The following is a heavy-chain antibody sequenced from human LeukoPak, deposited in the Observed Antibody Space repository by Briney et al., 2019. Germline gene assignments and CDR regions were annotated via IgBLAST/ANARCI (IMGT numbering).Heavy chain of an antibody. CDR1: GDSMSSYY. J-gene: IGHJ4*02. CDR2: IYYSGSI. V-gene: IGHV4-59*08. CDR3: ARHMHSYGYFDY. D-gene: IGHD5-18*01. Sequence: PSETLSLTCTVSGDSMSSYYWSWVRQPPGKGLEGIGYIYYSGSINYNPSLKSRVAISLDTSKNQFSLNLSSVTAADTAVYYCARHMHSYGYFDYWGQGSLVTVSS.